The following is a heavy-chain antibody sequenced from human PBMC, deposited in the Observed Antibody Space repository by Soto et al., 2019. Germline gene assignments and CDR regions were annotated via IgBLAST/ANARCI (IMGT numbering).Heavy chain of an antibody. CDR3: ASNIGAWEMATTFDY. J-gene: IGHJ4*02. CDR2: IYPGDSDT. D-gene: IGHD1-26*01. CDR1: GYSFTSYW. Sequence: PGESLKIYRQGSGYSFTSYWIGWVRQMPGKGLEWMGIIYPGDSDTRYSPSFQGQVTISADKSISTAYLQWSSLKASDTAMYYCASNIGAWEMATTFDYWGQGTLVTVSS. V-gene: IGHV5-51*01.